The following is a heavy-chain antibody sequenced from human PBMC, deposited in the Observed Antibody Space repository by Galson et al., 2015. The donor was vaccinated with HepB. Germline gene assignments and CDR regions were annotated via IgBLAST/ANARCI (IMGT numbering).Heavy chain of an antibody. CDR1: GFTFSNYW. J-gene: IGHJ3*02. CDR3: ASRCSSTSCYHAFDI. Sequence: SLRLSCAASGFTFSNYWMTWVRQAPGKGLEWVANIQQDGSEKYYVDSVRGRFTIFRDNAKNSLYLQMNSLRAEDTAVYYCASRCSSTSCYHAFDIWGQGTMVTVSS. D-gene: IGHD2-2*01. V-gene: IGHV3-7*01. CDR2: IQQDGSEK.